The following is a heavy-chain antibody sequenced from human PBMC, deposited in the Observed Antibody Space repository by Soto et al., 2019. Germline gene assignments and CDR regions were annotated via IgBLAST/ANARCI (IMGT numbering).Heavy chain of an antibody. CDR3: ARDPLVPAAENNWFDP. J-gene: IGHJ5*02. CDR2: INSDGSST. V-gene: IGHV3-74*01. CDR1: GFTFSSYW. D-gene: IGHD2-2*01. Sequence: GESLKISCAASGFTFSSYWMHWVRQAPGKGLVWVSRINSDGSSTSYADSVKGRFTISRDNAKNTLYLQMNSLRAEDTAVYYCARDPLVPAAENNWFDPWGQGTLVTVSS.